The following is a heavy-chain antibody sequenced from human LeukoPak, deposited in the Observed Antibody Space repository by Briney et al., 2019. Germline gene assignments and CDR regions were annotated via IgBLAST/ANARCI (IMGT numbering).Heavy chain of an antibody. D-gene: IGHD3-3*01. CDR1: GFTFSNYN. V-gene: IGHV3-21*01. CDR3: PRHRPRWSLDV. Sequence: GGSLRLSCAASGFTFSNYNMNWVRQAPGKGLEWVSSISSSSSYIYYGDSVKGRFTIYRYNAKNSLFLPKNSRNAEDTVVYFCPRHRPRWSLDVWGQGTTVTVSS. CDR2: ISSSSSYI. J-gene: IGHJ6*02.